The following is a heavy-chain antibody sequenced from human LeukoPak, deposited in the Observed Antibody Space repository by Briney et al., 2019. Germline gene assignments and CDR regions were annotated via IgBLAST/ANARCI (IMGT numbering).Heavy chain of an antibody. D-gene: IGHD1-26*01. CDR2: FDPEDDET. J-gene: IGHJ4*02. V-gene: IGHV1-24*01. CDR3: ATAPIVGATFFDY. CDR1: GYTLTELS. Sequence: GASVKVSCKVSGYTLTELSMHWVRQAPGKGLEWMGGFDPEDDETIYAQKFQGRVTMTEDTSTDTAYMELSSLRSEDTAVYYCATAPIVGATFFDYWGQGTLVTVSP.